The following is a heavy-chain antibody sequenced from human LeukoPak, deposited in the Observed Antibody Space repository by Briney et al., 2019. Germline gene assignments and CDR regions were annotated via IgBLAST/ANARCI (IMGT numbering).Heavy chain of an antibody. CDR2: IKSKTDGGTT. V-gene: IGHV3-15*01. D-gene: IGHD1-26*01. CDR3: TTDPGELLDSPAFDY. Sequence: MSGGSLRLSCAASGFTFSNAWMSWVRQAPGKGLEWVGRIKSKTDGGTTDYAAPVRGRFTISRDDSKNTLYLQMNSLKTEDTAVYYCTTDPGELLDSPAFDYWGQGTLVTVSS. J-gene: IGHJ4*02. CDR1: GFTFSNAW.